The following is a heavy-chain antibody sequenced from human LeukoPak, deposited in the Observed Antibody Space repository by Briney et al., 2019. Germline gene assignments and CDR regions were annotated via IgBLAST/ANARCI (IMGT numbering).Heavy chain of an antibody. V-gene: IGHV2-70*04. Sequence: ESGHALVKPTQTFTLTCTFSGFSLSTSGMRVSWIRQPPGKALEWLARIDWDDDKFYSTSLKTRLTISKDTSKNQVVLTMTNMDPVDTAIYYCARRTSSSFYFDYWGQGTLVTVSS. J-gene: IGHJ4*02. CDR1: GFSLSTSGMR. CDR3: ARRTSSSFYFDY. CDR2: IDWDDDK. D-gene: IGHD6-6*01.